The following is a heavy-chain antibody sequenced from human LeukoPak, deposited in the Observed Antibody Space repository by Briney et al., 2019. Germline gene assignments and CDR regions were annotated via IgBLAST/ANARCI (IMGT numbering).Heavy chain of an antibody. CDR3: ARDQHWYFDV. Sequence: GGSLRLSCAASGFTFSGYGMHWVRQAPGKGLEWVATVWYDGNNKYYADSVKGRFTISRANSEYTLYLQMNSPRAEDTAVYYCARDQHWYFDVWGRGTLVTVSS. V-gene: IGHV3-33*01. J-gene: IGHJ2*01. CDR1: GFTFSGYG. CDR2: VWYDGNNK.